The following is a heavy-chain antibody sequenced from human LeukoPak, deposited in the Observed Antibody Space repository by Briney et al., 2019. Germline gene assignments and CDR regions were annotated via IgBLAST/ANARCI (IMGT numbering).Heavy chain of an antibody. CDR3: AVMTSGYSSKGVGPTFDY. D-gene: IGHD3-22*01. Sequence: ASVKVSCKASGYTFSNYGISWVRQAPGQGLEWMGWINPNSGGTNYAQKFQGRVTMTRDTSISTAYMELSRLRSDDTAVYYCAVMTSGYSSKGVGPTFDYWGQGTLVTVSS. CDR2: INPNSGGT. V-gene: IGHV1-2*02. J-gene: IGHJ4*02. CDR1: GYTFSNYG.